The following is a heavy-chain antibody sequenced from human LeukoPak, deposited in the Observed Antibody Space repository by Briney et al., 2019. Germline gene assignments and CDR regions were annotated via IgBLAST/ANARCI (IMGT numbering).Heavy chain of an antibody. D-gene: IGHD5-24*01. V-gene: IGHV3-21*01. CDR3: ARDPGRDVYSWPFDY. CDR1: GFIFSNYI. CDR2: ISSSTSSTNYK. J-gene: IGHJ4*02. Sequence: GGSLRLSCAASGFIFSNYIMNWVRQAPGKGLEWVSSISSSTSSTNYKYYADSVQGRFTISRDNAKNSLYLQMNSLRAEDTAVYYCARDPGRDVYSWPFDYWGQGTLVTVSS.